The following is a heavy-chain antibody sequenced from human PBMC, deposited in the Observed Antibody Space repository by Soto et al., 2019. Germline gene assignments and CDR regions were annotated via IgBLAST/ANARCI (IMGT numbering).Heavy chain of an antibody. D-gene: IGHD3-16*01. CDR3: ARQGSLRRGEGSFDY. CDR2: IYYSGST. V-gene: IGHV4-39*01. J-gene: IGHJ4*02. Sequence: SETLSLTCTVSGGSISSSSYYWGWIRQPPGKGLEWIGSIYYSGSTYYNPSLKSRATISVDTSKNQFSLKLGSVTAADTAVYYCARQGSLRRGEGSFDYWGQGTLVTSPQ. CDR1: GGSISSSSYY.